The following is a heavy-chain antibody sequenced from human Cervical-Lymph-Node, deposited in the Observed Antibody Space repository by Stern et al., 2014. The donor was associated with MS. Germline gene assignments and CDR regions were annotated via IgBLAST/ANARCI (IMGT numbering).Heavy chain of an antibody. Sequence: EVQLVESGGGLVQPGGSLRLSCAVSGFSVSTNYMNWVRPAPGKGLECVSMIYSDGRTSYADSVKGRFSISRDDSKNTLYLEMNSLRAEDTAVYYCARAGVWDVLDNWGQGTLVTVSS. CDR2: IYSDGRT. CDR3: ARAGVWDVLDN. J-gene: IGHJ4*02. CDR1: GFSVSTNY. D-gene: IGHD3-3*01. V-gene: IGHV3-53*01.